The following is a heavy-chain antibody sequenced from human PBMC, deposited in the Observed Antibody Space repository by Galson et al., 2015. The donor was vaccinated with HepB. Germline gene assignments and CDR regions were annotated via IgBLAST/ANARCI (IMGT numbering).Heavy chain of an antibody. CDR1: GYSFTSYW. D-gene: IGHD2-2*02. CDR2: IYPGDSDI. J-gene: IGHJ6*02. CDR3: ARVGHCSSPSCYTNHHYAMDV. V-gene: IGHV5-51*01. Sequence: QSGAEVKKPGESLKISCKGSGYSFTSYWIAWVRQMPGKGLEWMGIIYPGDSDITYNPSFQGKVTIPADKSISTAYLQWGSLKASDTAMYYCARVGHCSSPSCYTNHHYAMDVWGQGTTVTVSS.